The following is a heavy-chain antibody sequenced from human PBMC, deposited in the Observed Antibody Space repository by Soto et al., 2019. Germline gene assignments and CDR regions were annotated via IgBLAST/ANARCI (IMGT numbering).Heavy chain of an antibody. CDR3: ARDPPGDQLLFYFDY. Sequence: PGGSLRLSCAASGFTFSSYSMNWVRQAPGKGLEWVSSISSSSSYIYYADSVKGRFTISRDNAKNSLYLQMNSLRAEDTAVYYCARDPPGDQLLFYFDYWGQGTLVTVSS. CDR1: GFTFSSYS. J-gene: IGHJ4*02. D-gene: IGHD2-2*01. V-gene: IGHV3-21*01. CDR2: ISSSSSYI.